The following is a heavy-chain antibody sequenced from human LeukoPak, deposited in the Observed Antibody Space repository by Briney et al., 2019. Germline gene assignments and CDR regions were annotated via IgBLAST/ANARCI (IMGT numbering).Heavy chain of an antibody. J-gene: IGHJ4*02. CDR1: VYTLTELS. V-gene: IGHV1-24*01. D-gene: IGHD4-17*01. CDR3: ATIPGYGDPVDY. CDR2: LGTEDGET. Sequence: ASVKVSCKVSVYTLTELSMHWVREAPGKGLEWMGGLGTEDGETIYAQKFQGRVTMTEDTSTDTVYMELSSLRSEDTAVYYCATIPGYGDPVDYWGQGTLVTVSS.